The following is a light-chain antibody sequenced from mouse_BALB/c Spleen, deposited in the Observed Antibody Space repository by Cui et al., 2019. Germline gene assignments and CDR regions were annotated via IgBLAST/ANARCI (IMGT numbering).Light chain of an antibody. Sequence: QIVLTQSPAIMSASPGEKVTMTCSASSSVSYMYWYQQKPGSSPRLLIYDTSNLASGVPVRFSGSGSGTSYSLTISRMEAEDAATYYCQQWGSYPRTFGGGTKLEIK. J-gene: IGKJ1*01. CDR3: QQWGSYPRT. CDR2: DTS. CDR1: SSVSY. V-gene: IGKV4-55*01.